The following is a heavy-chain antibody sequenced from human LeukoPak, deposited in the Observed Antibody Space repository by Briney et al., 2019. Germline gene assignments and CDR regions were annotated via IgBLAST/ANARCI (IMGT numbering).Heavy chain of an antibody. CDR1: GFTFRSYG. Sequence: GGSLRRSCAASGFTFRSYGMHWDRQAPGKGREWVAVIWDDGSNKDYADSVKGRFTISRDNSKNTLYLQMNSLRAEDTAVYYCARASYYYSMDVWGQGTTVTVSS. CDR3: ARASYYYSMDV. CDR2: IWDDGSNK. V-gene: IGHV3-33*01. J-gene: IGHJ6*02.